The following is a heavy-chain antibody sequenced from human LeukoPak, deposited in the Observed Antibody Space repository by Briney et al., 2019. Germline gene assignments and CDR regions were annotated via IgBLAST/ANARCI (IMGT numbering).Heavy chain of an antibody. CDR2: INPNSGGT. CDR3: ARGPAAGTKLFDY. D-gene: IGHD6-13*01. CDR1: GYTFTGYY. V-gene: IGHV1-2*02. J-gene: IGHJ4*02. Sequence: ASVKVSCKASGYTFTGYYMHWVRQAPGQGLEWMGWINPNSGGTNYAQKFQGRVTTTRDTSISTAYMELSRLRSDDTAVYYCARGPAAGTKLFDYWGQGTLVTVSS.